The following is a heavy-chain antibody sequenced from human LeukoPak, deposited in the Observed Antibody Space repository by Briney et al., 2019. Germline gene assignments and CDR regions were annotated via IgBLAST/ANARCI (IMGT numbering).Heavy chain of an antibody. CDR1: GFTFSSYS. J-gene: IGHJ4*02. V-gene: IGHV3-48*04. CDR2: ISSSSSTI. Sequence: GGSLRLSCAASGFTFSSYSMNWVRQAPGKGLEWVSYISSSSSTIYYADSVKGRFTISRDNAKNSLYLQMNSLRAEDTAVYYCARDGLRPSSGWYQIFDYWGQGTLVTVSS. D-gene: IGHD6-19*01. CDR3: ARDGLRPSSGWYQIFDY.